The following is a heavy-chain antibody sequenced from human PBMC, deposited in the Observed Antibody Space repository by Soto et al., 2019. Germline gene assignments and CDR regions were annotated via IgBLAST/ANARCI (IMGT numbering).Heavy chain of an antibody. CDR1: GGSFSGYY. J-gene: IGHJ2*01. D-gene: IGHD1-1*01. V-gene: IGHV4-34*01. Sequence: QVQLQQWGAGLLKPSETLSLTCAVYGGSFSGYYWSWVRQPPGKGLEWIGEITHSGGINYNPSLKSRVTMSLDTSKNQFSLGLKSVSDADTAVYYCARLFAGATGNWYFDLWGRGTLVTVSS. CDR2: ITHSGGI. CDR3: ARLFAGATGNWYFDL.